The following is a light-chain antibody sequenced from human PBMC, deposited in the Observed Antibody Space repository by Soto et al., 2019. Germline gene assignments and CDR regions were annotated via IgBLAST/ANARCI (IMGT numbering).Light chain of an antibody. V-gene: IGLV2-14*01. CDR3: SSYTSSSTLGYV. Sequence: QSVLTQPASVSGSPGQSITISCTGTSSDVGGYNYASWYQQHPGKAPKLMIYEVSNRPSGVSNRFSGSKSGNTASLTISGLQAEDEADYYCSSYTSSSTLGYVFGTGTKVTVL. J-gene: IGLJ1*01. CDR1: SSDVGGYNY. CDR2: EVS.